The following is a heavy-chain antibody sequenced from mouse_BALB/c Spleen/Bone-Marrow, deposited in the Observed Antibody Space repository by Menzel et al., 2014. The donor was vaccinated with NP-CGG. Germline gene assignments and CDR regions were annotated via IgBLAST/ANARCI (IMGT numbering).Heavy chain of an antibody. J-gene: IGHJ3*01. CDR1: GFSLTSYG. Sequence: VQLQQSGPGLVQPSQSLSITCTVSGFSLTSYGVHWVRQSPGKGLEWLGVLWSGGSTDYNAAFISRLSISKDNSKSQFFFKMNSLQANDTAIYYCARNQGNYVSWFAYWGQGTLVTVSA. V-gene: IGHV2-2*02. CDR3: ARNQGNYVSWFAY. CDR2: LWSGGST. D-gene: IGHD2-1*01.